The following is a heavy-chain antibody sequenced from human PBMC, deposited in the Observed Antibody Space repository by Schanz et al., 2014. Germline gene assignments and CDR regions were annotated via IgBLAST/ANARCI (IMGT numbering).Heavy chain of an antibody. D-gene: IGHD6-6*01. J-gene: IGHJ2*01. Sequence: QVQLVQSGAEVKKPGASVKVSCKASGYTFTGYYMHWVRQAPGQGLEWMGWINPNSGGTNYAQKXXXXXXMDRVTSLSTASMELGRLRPYDPAVYYCARAGQDFEYSSLSPIWYFDLWGRGTLVTVSS. V-gene: IGHV1-2*02. CDR2: INPNSGGT. CDR3: ARAGQDFEYSSLSPIWYFDL. CDR1: GYTFTGYY.